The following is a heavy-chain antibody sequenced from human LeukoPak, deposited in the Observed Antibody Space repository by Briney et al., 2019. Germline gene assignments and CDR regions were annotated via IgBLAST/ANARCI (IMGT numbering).Heavy chain of an antibody. D-gene: IGHD5-24*01. CDR3: AKDLQRDGRWDMDL. J-gene: IGHJ5*02. CDR2: ISGSGAST. CDR1: GLTFNSYA. V-gene: IGHV3-23*01. Sequence: PGGSLRLSCAASGLTFNSYAMSWVRQAPGKGLEWVSAISGSGASTYYADSVKGRFTISRDNSKSTLYLQMNSLRVEDTAVYYCAKDLQRDGRWDMDLWGQGVLVTVSS.